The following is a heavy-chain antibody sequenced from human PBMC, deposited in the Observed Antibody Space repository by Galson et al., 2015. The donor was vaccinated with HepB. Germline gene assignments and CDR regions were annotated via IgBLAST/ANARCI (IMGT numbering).Heavy chain of an antibody. Sequence: SLRLSCAASGFTFSSYAMSWVRQAPGKGLEWVSAISGSGGSTYYADSVKGRFTISRDNSKNTLYLQMNSLRAEDTAVYYCAKDPGTEDYYYYGMDVWGQGTTVTVSS. CDR3: AKDPGTEDYYYYGMDV. CDR2: ISGSGGST. D-gene: IGHD1-1*01. V-gene: IGHV3-23*01. CDR1: GFTFSSYA. J-gene: IGHJ6*02.